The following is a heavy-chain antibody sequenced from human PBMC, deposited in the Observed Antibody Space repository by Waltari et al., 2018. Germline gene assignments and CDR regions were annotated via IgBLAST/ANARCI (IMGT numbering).Heavy chain of an antibody. CDR2: ISAYNGNR. Sequence: QVHLLQSGPAVKKPGASVKVSCKASGYSFTNYGISWVRQAPGQGLEWMGWISAYNGNRNYAQKLQGRVTMTTDTSTRTAYMELRNLRSDDTAVYYCAREEDYYYYGMDVWGQGTTVNVSS. CDR3: AREEDYYYYGMDV. J-gene: IGHJ6*02. CDR1: GYSFTNYG. V-gene: IGHV1-18*01.